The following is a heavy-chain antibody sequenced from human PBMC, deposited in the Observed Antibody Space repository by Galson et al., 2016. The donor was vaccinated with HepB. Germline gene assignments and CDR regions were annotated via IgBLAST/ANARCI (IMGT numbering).Heavy chain of an antibody. V-gene: IGHV1-2*02. Sequence: SVKVSCKASGYTFTGYFIHWVRQAPGQGLEWMGWINPNSGGTKFAQKFQGRVTLTRDTSISTAYMELSRLTSDDTAVYYCARDQMIVLLVKPPGGFDIWGQGTMVTVSS. CDR1: GYTFTGYF. CDR2: INPNSGGT. D-gene: IGHD3-22*01. CDR3: ARDQMIVLLVKPPGGFDI. J-gene: IGHJ3*02.